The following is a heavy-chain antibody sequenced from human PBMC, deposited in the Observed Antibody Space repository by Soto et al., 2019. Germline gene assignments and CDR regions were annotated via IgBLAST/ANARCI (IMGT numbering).Heavy chain of an antibody. CDR1: GGTFSSYA. CDR3: ARDRSTNYDILTGYALTQDYYYGMDV. V-gene: IGHV1-69*13. CDR2: IIPIFGTA. D-gene: IGHD3-9*01. Sequence: GASVKVSCKASGGTFSSYAISWVRQAPGQGLEWMGGIIPIFGTANYAQKFQGRVTITADESTSTAYMELSSLRSEDTAVYYCARDRSTNYDILTGYALTQDYYYGMDVWGQGTTVTVSS. J-gene: IGHJ6*02.